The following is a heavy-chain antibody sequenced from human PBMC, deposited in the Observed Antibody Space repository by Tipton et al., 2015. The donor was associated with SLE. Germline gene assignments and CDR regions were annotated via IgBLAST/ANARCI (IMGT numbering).Heavy chain of an antibody. CDR2: ISWDAFNT. CDR1: GFSFDNYT. V-gene: IGHV3-43*01. J-gene: IGHJ4*02. CDR3: AKDRWELLDY. D-gene: IGHD1-26*01. Sequence: SLRLSCAASGFSFDNYTLYWVRQAPGKGLEWVSLISWDAFNTFYGDSVKGRFTISRDNSKNSLYLQMNSLRTEDTALYYCAKDRWELLDYWGQGTLVTVSS.